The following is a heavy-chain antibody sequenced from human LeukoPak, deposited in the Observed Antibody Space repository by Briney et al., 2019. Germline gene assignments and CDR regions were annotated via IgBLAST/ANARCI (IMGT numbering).Heavy chain of an antibody. Sequence: SETLSLTCTVSGGSISSYYWSWIRQPPGKGLEWIGSIYYSGSTYYNPSLKSRVTISVDTSKNQFSLKLSSVTAADTAVYYCATRGEPLGYYYYYMDVWSKGTTVTVSS. V-gene: IGHV4-59*05. CDR3: ATRGEPLGYYYYYMDV. J-gene: IGHJ6*03. CDR1: GGSISSYY. D-gene: IGHD1-26*01. CDR2: IYYSGST.